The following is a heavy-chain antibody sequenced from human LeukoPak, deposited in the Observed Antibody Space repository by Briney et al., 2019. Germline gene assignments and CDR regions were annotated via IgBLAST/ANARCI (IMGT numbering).Heavy chain of an antibody. Sequence: PPDPLSFTCRVSGGSSSSRRYYWGWICQLQGKGLEWLGSIYYSGTTHYNPSLKSRVTISVETSKNQFSLNLNSVTAADTAVYYCARESGDTVFGVAGDWGQGTLVTVSS. J-gene: IGHJ4*02. CDR2: IYYSGTT. CDR3: ARESGDTVFGVAGD. V-gene: IGHV4-39*07. D-gene: IGHD3-3*01. CDR1: GGSSSSRRYY.